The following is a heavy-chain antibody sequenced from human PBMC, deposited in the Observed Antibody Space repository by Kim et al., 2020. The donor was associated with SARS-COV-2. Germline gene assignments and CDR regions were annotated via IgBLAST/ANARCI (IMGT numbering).Heavy chain of an antibody. V-gene: IGHV3-23*01. CDR1: GFTFSSYV. D-gene: IGHD1-26*01. Sequence: GGSLRLSCAASGFTFSSYVMSWVRQAPGKGLEWVSAISGSGGSTYYADSVKGRFTISRDNSKNTLYLQMNSLRAEDTAVYYCAKLLSGGGLLPFRDYWGQGTLVTVSS. CDR2: ISGSGGST. J-gene: IGHJ4*02. CDR3: AKLLSGGGLLPFRDY.